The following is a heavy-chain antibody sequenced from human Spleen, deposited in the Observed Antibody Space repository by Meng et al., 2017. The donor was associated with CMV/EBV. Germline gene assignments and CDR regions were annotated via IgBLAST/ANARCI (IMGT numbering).Heavy chain of an antibody. Sequence: ASVKVSCKASGYTFTSYGITWVRQAPGQGLEWMGWITTYNGNTNYAQKLQGRVTMTTDTSTSTAYMELRSLRPDDTAVYYCVTDAFDIWGQGTMVTVSS. J-gene: IGHJ3*02. V-gene: IGHV1-18*01. CDR2: ITTYNGNT. CDR1: GYTFTSYG. CDR3: VTDAFDI.